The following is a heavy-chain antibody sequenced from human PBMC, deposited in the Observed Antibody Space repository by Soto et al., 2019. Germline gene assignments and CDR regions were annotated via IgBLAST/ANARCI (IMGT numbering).Heavy chain of an antibody. D-gene: IGHD7-27*01. CDR3: VRYDWGSPVY. CDR2: LSYDGITQ. Sequence: SLRLSCAASGFLFTGSSLHWVRQAPGKGPEWVAILSYDGITQYYADSVKGRFTLSRDISKSTLYLQMNSLRTEDTAVYYCVRYDWGSPVYWGQGTLVTVSS. V-gene: IGHV3-30-3*01. CDR1: GFLFTGSS. J-gene: IGHJ4*02.